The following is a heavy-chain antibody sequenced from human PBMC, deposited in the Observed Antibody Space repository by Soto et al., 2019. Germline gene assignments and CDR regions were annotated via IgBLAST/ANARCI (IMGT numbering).Heavy chain of an antibody. CDR3: ARDDDNDANALDY. CDR1: GIIFSRYG. Sequence: GGSLRRSWAASGIIFSRYGMHWVRQDPGKGLEWVALIWNDGIRKVYVDSVKGRFTISRDNSKNTLDLQMNNLRDEDTAVYYCARDDDNDANALDYWGPGTLVTVSS. J-gene: IGHJ4*02. V-gene: IGHV3-33*01. CDR2: IWNDGIRK.